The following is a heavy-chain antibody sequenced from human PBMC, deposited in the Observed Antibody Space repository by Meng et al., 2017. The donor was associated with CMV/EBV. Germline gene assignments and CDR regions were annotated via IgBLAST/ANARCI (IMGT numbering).Heavy chain of an antibody. Sequence: TFTSYYMHWVRQAPGQGLEWMGIINPSGGSTSYAQKFLGRVTMTRDTSTSTVYMELSSLRSEDTAVYYCARDRYYYDSSGYYGGFDYWGQGTLVTVSS. CDR1: TFTSYY. D-gene: IGHD3-22*01. CDR2: INPSGGST. V-gene: IGHV1-46*01. CDR3: ARDRYYYDSSGYYGGFDY. J-gene: IGHJ4*02.